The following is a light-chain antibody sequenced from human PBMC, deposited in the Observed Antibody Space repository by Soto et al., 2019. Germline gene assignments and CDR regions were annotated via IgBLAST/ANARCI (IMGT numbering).Light chain of an antibody. V-gene: IGLV1-40*01. Sequence: QSVLTQPPSVSEAPGQRVTISCTGSSSNIGAGYEAHWYQQVPGTAPKLLIYETNNRPSGVPDRFSGSKSGTSASLAITGLQAEDAAEYYCQSYDSSLSGYVFGTGTKLTVL. CDR1: SSNIGAGYE. CDR3: QSYDSSLSGYV. CDR2: ETN. J-gene: IGLJ1*01.